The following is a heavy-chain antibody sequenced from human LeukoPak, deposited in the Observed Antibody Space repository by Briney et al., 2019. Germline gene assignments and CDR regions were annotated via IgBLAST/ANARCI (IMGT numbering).Heavy chain of an antibody. J-gene: IGHJ4*02. V-gene: IGHV3-21*01. D-gene: IGHD3-10*01. CDR1: GFTFSNYV. CDR3: ARDRGFGQETADY. Sequence: PGGSLRLSCAASGFTFSNYVMTWVRQAPGKGLEWVSSISGSDTYIYYADSVKGRFTMARDNAKSSLYLHMDSLKGDDTAVYYCARDRGFGQETADYWGQGTLVTVS. CDR2: ISGSDTYI.